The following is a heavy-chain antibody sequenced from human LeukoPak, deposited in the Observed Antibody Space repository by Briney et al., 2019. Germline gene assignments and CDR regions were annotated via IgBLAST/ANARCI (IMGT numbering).Heavy chain of an antibody. J-gene: IGHJ5*01. CDR1: GYTFTGFC. V-gene: IGHV1-2*02. Sequence: ASVKVSCTASGYTFTGFCMHWVRQAPGQGLEWMGWINPNIGDAYYAQKFQGRVTMTRDRSINTAYMELSRLTSDDTAVYYCARMDLDGGDSIGFDSWGQGTLVTVSS. CDR2: INPNIGDA. D-gene: IGHD2-21*02. CDR3: ARMDLDGGDSIGFDS.